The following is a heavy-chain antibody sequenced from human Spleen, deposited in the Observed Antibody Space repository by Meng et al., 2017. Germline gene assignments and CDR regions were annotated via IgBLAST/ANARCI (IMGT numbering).Heavy chain of an antibody. Sequence: VERVEHGAEGEKPGPSGKVSCKASGCAFSSYAISWVRQARGQGLEWMGRIGPNSGGTNYAQQFQGRVTLTRDTSISTAYMELSSLRSDDTAVYYCARDEDISAAGKLFGDYWGQGTLVTVSS. J-gene: IGHJ4*02. CDR3: ARDEDISAAGKLFGDY. CDR2: IGPNSGGT. CDR1: GCAFSSYA. V-gene: IGHV1-2*06. D-gene: IGHD6-25*01.